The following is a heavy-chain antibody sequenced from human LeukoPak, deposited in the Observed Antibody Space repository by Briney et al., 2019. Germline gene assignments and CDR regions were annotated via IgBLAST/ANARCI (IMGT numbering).Heavy chain of an antibody. CDR3: ARDLEAVAVAGKGY. D-gene: IGHD6-19*01. Sequence: SVKVSCKASGDTFSSYAISWVRQAPGQGLEWMGGIIPIFGTANYAQKFQGRVTITADESTSTAYMELSSLRSEDTAVYYCARDLEAVAVAGKGYWGQGTLVTVSS. J-gene: IGHJ4*02. CDR1: GDTFSSYA. CDR2: IIPIFGTA. V-gene: IGHV1-69*01.